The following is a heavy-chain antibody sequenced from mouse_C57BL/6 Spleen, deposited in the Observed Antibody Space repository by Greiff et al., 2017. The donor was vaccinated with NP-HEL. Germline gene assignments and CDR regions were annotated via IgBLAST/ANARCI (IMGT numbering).Heavy chain of an antibody. V-gene: IGHV1-22*01. CDR1: GYTFTDYN. D-gene: IGHD1-1*01. CDR3: PRYTTLVAWYFDY. CDR2: INTNNGVT. Sequence: QLQPSGPELVKPGASVKMSCKASGYTFTDYNMHWVKQSHGKSLEWIGYINTNNGVTSNNQKFKGKAKLTLSKSFRTAYMELRSLPSEGSAVHYLPRYTTLVAWYFDYWGQGTTLTVSS. J-gene: IGHJ2*01.